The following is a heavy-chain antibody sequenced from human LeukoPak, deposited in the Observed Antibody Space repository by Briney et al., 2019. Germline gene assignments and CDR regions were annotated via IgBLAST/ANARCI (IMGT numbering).Heavy chain of an antibody. CDR1: GYTLTELS. J-gene: IGHJ4*02. CDR3: AQYCTNGVCRYYFDY. D-gene: IGHD2-8*01. Sequence: ASMKVSCKVSGYTLTELSMHWVRQAPGKGLEWMGGFDPEDGETIYAQKFQGRVTMTEDTSTDTAYMELSSLRSEDTAVYYCAQYCTNGVCRYYFDYWGQGTLVTVSS. V-gene: IGHV1-24*01. CDR2: FDPEDGET.